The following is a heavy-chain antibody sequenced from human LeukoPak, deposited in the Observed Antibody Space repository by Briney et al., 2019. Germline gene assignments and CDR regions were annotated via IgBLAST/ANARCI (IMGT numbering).Heavy chain of an antibody. D-gene: IGHD3-22*01. CDR2: IIPIFGTA. V-gene: IGHV1-69*05. Sequence: GSSVRVSCKASGGTFSSYAISWVRQAPGQGLEWMGGIIPIFGTANYAQKFQGRVTITTDESTSTAYMELSSLRSEDTAVYYCARSYDSRTRAFDIWGQGTMVTVSS. CDR1: GGTFSSYA. J-gene: IGHJ3*02. CDR3: ARSYDSRTRAFDI.